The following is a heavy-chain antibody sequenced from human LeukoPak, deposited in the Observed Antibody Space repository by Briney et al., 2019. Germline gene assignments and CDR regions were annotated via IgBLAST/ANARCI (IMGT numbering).Heavy chain of an antibody. Sequence: ASVKVSCKPSGYTFNTYGITWVRQAPGQGLEWMGWISPYNGNTNYAQKFQGRVTMTTDTSTSTAYMELRSLRSDDTAVYYCARAPLFFIAAAANNWFDPWGQGTLVTVSS. J-gene: IGHJ5*02. D-gene: IGHD6-13*01. CDR1: GYTFNTYG. CDR3: ARAPLFFIAAAANNWFDP. CDR2: ISPYNGNT. V-gene: IGHV1-18*01.